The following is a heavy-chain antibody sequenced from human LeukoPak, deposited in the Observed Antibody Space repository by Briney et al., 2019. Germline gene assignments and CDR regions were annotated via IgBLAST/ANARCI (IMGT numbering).Heavy chain of an antibody. V-gene: IGHV4-59*01. CDR3: ASGSSSCYYMDV. D-gene: IGHD3-10*01. Sequence: SETLSLTCTVSGSSISSYYWSWIRQPPGEGLEWIGYIYYSGSTNYNPSLKSRVTISVDTSKNQFSLKLSSVTAADTAVYYCASGSSSCYYMDVWGKGTTVIVSS. J-gene: IGHJ6*03. CDR1: GSSISSYY. CDR2: IYYSGST.